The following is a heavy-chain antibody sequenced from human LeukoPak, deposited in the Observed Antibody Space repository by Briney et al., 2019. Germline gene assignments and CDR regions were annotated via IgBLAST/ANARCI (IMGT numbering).Heavy chain of an antibody. J-gene: IGHJ4*02. D-gene: IGHD5/OR15-5a*01. Sequence: SETLSLTCTLSGDSISPYYWSWLRQPPGKGLEWIGYISYSGTTNYNPSLKSRVTLSVHTPQNHFSLSLTSVTAADTAVYYCARHGQSTVLSHLDSWGQGTLVTVSS. CDR1: GDSISPYY. V-gene: IGHV4-59*08. CDR3: ARHGQSTVLSHLDS. CDR2: ISYSGTT.